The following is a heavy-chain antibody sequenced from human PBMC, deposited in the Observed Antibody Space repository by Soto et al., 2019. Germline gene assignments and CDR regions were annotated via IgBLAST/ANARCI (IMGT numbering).Heavy chain of an antibody. CDR3: AKEQLAMTVVVAVYFDS. J-gene: IGHJ4*02. Sequence: QVQLVESGGGVVQPGKSLRLSCAASGFTFSTYGIHWVRQAPGKGLEWVALISYDGGSKYYGDSVKGRFIISRDNSQNTASPQMNSLIADDTAVYFCAKEQLAMTVVVAVYFDSWGQGTLVTFSS. V-gene: IGHV3-30*18. CDR1: GFTFSTYG. CDR2: ISYDGGSK. D-gene: IGHD3-22*01.